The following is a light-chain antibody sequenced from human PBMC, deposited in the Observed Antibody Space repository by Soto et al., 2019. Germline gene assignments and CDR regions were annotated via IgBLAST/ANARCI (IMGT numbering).Light chain of an antibody. CDR2: DVS. CDR1: SSDVGGYNY. V-gene: IGLV2-14*01. Sequence: QSVLTQPASVSGSPGQSITISCTGTSSDVGGYNYVSWYQQHPGKAPKLMIYDVSNRPSGVSNRFSGSKSGNTASLTISGLHAEDEADYYCSSYTSRSTHVVFGGGTKLTVL. J-gene: IGLJ2*01. CDR3: SSYTSRSTHVV.